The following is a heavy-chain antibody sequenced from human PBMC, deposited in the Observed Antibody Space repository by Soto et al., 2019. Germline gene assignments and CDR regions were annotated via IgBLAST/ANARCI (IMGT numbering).Heavy chain of an antibody. CDR3: ARAPPQAEHYYDSSGYYFDY. CDR2: ISSSSSTI. J-gene: IGHJ4*02. CDR1: GFTFSSYS. D-gene: IGHD3-22*01. V-gene: IGHV3-48*02. Sequence: PGGSLRLSCAASGFTFSSYSMNWVRQAPGKGLEWASYISSSSSTIYYADSVKGRFTISRDNAKNSLYLQMNSLRDEDTAVYYCARAPPQAEHYYDSSGYYFDYWGQGTLVTVSS.